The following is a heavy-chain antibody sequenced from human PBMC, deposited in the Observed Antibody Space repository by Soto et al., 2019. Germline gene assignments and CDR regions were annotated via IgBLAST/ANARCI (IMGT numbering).Heavy chain of an antibody. D-gene: IGHD2-2*01. Sequence: QVQLVESGGGVVQPGRSLRLSCAASGFTFSSYGMHWVRQAPGKGLEWVAVIWYDGSNKYYADSVKGRFTISRDNSKNALYLQMNSMRAEDTAVYYCARGYCSSTSCSKFDYWGQGTLVTVSS. CDR1: GFTFSSYG. CDR2: IWYDGSNK. CDR3: ARGYCSSTSCSKFDY. V-gene: IGHV3-33*01. J-gene: IGHJ4*02.